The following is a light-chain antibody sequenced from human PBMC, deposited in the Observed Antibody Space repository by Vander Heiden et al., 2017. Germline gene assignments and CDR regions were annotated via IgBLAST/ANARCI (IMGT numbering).Light chain of an antibody. J-gene: IGKJ4*01. V-gene: IGKV4-1*01. CDR1: QSVLYSSNNKNY. Sequence: MVMTQSPASLALSLGERATINCKSSQSVLYSSNNKNYLAWYQQKPGQPPKLLIYWASTRESGVPDRFSGSGSGTDFTLTISSLQAEDVAVYYCQQDDSTPLTFGGGTKVXIK. CDR3: QQDDSTPLT. CDR2: WAS.